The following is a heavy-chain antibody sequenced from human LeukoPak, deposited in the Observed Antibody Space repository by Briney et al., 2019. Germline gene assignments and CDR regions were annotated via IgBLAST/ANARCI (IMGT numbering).Heavy chain of an antibody. J-gene: IGHJ4*02. D-gene: IGHD3-22*01. Sequence: GGSLRLSCAASGFTFSSYWMSWVRQAPGKGLEWVANIKRDGSEKYYVDSVKGRFTISRDNAKNSLYLQMNSLRAEDTAVYYCAREGKDYYDSSGYYCFDYWGQGTLVTVSS. CDR2: IKRDGSEK. V-gene: IGHV3-7*01. CDR1: GFTFSSYW. CDR3: AREGKDYYDSSGYYCFDY.